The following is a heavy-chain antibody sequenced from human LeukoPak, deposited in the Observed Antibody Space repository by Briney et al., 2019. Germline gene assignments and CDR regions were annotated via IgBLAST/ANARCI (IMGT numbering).Heavy chain of an antibody. CDR3: ARVDRGYSYGYSRSYWYFDL. D-gene: IGHD5-18*01. J-gene: IGHJ2*01. CDR2: IYTSGST. CDR1: GGTISSYY. V-gene: IGHV4-4*07. Sequence: PSETLSLTCTVSGGTISSYYWSWIRQPAGKGLEWIGRIYTSGSTNYNPSLKSRVTMSVDTSKNQFSLKLSSVTAADTAVYYCARVDRGYSYGYSRSYWYFDLWGRGTLVTISS.